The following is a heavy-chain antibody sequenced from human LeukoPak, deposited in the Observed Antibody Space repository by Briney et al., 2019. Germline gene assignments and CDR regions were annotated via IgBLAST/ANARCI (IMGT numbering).Heavy chain of an antibody. J-gene: IGHJ1*01. CDR3: AKMSSGWYLFSEYFQH. CDR1: GFTFSSYA. Sequence: GGSLRLSCAASGFTFSSYAMSWVRQAPEKGLEWVSAISGSGGSTYYADSVKGRFTISRDNSKNTLYLQMNSLRAEDTAVYYCAKMSSGWYLFSEYFQHWGQGTLVTVSS. CDR2: ISGSGGST. D-gene: IGHD6-19*01. V-gene: IGHV3-23*01.